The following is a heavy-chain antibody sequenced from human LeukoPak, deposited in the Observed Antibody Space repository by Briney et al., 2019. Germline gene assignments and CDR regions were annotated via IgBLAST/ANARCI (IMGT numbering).Heavy chain of an antibody. CDR3: ARDLVVGDSSGYYPG. V-gene: IGHV1-2*02. D-gene: IGHD3-22*01. CDR2: FNPNSGVS. Sequence: ASVKVCFTASGYTFTCYYMHWVRQAPGQALERLGSFNPNSGVSSYAQKFQGRVTMTRDTSIGTAYMELSRLRSDDTAVYHCARDLVVGDSSGYYPGWGQGTLVTVSS. CDR1: GYTFTCYY. J-gene: IGHJ4*02.